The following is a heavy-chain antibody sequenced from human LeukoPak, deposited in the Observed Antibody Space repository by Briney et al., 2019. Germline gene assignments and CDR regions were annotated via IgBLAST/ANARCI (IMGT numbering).Heavy chain of an antibody. CDR1: GYTFTSYD. V-gene: IGHV1-8*01. Sequence: ASVKVSCKASGYTFTSYDINWVRQATGQGLEWMGWMNPNSGNTGYAQKFQGRVTMTRNTSISTAYMELSSLRSEDTAVYYCARGPVVLWFGELLPEYYYYGMDVRGQGTTVTVSS. CDR3: ARGPVVLWFGELLPEYYYYGMDV. CDR2: MNPNSGNT. D-gene: IGHD3-10*01. J-gene: IGHJ6*02.